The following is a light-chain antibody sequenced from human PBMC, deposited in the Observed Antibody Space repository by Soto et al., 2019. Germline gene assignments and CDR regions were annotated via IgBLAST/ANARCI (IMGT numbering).Light chain of an antibody. V-gene: IGKV3-20*01. CDR1: QSVSSSY. Sequence: EIVLTQSPGTLSLSPGERATLSCRASQSVSSSYLAWYQQKPGQAPRLLIYGASSRATGIPDRFSGSGSGTDFTLTISRLEPEYYAVYYCQQHGSSPPYTFGQGTKLEIK. CDR3: QQHGSSPPYT. J-gene: IGKJ2*01. CDR2: GAS.